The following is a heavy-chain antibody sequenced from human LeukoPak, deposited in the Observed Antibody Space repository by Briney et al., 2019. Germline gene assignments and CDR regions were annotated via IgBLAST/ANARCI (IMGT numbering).Heavy chain of an antibody. CDR2: IYYSGST. CDR1: GGSISSSSYY. CDR3: ATIETRDNY. Sequence: PSETLSLTCSVSGGSISSSSYYWGWIRQPPGKGLEWIGTIYYSGSTHYNPSLKSRVTISVDPSKNQFSLKLSSVTAADTAVYYCATIETRDNYWGQGTLVTVSS. J-gene: IGHJ4*02. D-gene: IGHD2-15*01. V-gene: IGHV4-39*01.